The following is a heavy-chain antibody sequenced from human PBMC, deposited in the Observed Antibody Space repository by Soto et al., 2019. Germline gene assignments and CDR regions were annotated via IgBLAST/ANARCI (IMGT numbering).Heavy chain of an antibody. CDR2: ISYDGSNK. D-gene: IGHD4-17*01. V-gene: IGHV3-30*18. Sequence: QVQLVESGGGVVQPGRSLRLSCAASGFTFSSYGMHWVRQAPGKGLEWVAVISYDGSNKYYADSVKGRFTISRDNSKNTLYLQMNSLRAEDTAVYYCAKVPLDYGDYYDYWGQGTLVPVSS. CDR3: AKVPLDYGDYYDY. J-gene: IGHJ4*02. CDR1: GFTFSSYG.